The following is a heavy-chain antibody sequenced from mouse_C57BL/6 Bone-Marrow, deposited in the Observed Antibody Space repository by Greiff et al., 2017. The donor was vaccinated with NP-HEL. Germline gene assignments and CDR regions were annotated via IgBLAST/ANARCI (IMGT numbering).Heavy chain of an antibody. CDR1: GYTFTSYW. CDR3: ASSVVYYGYDSVLYYAMDY. Sequence: QVQLQQPGAELVKPGASVKMSCKASGYTFTSYWINWVKQRPGQGLEWIGDIYPGSGSTNYNEKFKSKATLTVDTSSSTAYMQHSSLTSEDSAVYYCASSVVYYGYDSVLYYAMDYWGQGTSVTVSS. CDR2: IYPGSGST. J-gene: IGHJ4*01. V-gene: IGHV1-55*01. D-gene: IGHD2-2*01.